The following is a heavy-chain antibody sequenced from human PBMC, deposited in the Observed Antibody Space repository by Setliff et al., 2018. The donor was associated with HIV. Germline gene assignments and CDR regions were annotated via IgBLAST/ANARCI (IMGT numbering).Heavy chain of an antibody. D-gene: IGHD2-8*01. CDR1: GYSFTSYG. CDR2: IIPIFGTT. CDR3: ARARDNGDYYYYYYMDV. Sequence: GASVKVSCKASGYSFTSYGLSWVRQAPGQGLEWMGGIIPIFGTTNYAQKFQGRVTITADKSTTTSYMELSSLRSEDTAVYYCARARDNGDYYYYYYMDVWGKGTTVTVSS. V-gene: IGHV1-69*06. J-gene: IGHJ6*03.